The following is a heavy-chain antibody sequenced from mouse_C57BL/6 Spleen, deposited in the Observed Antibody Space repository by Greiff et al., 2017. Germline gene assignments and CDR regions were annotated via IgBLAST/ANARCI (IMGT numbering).Heavy chain of an antibody. CDR2: ISYDGSN. V-gene: IGHV3-6*01. Sequence: EVKLQESGPGLVKPSQSLSLTCSVTGYSITSGYYWNWIRQFPGNKLEWMGYISYDGSNNYNPSLKNRISITRDTSKNQFFLKLNSVTTEDTATYYCARRYGSHWYFDVWGTGTTVTVSS. CDR1: GYSITSGYY. CDR3: ARRYGSHWYFDV. J-gene: IGHJ1*03. D-gene: IGHD1-1*01.